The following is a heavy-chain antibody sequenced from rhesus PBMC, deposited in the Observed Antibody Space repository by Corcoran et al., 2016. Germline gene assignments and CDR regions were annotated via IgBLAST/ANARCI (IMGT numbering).Heavy chain of an antibody. J-gene: IGHJ6*01. Sequence: QVQLVQSGAEVKKPGSSGRVSCKASGYTFTDYYIHWVRQAPRRGLEWMGWINPYNGNTKYAQKFQGRVTMTRDTWTSTAYRDLSSLISDDTAVYYCASRYGGDYGFDSWGQGVGVTGSS. CDR1: GYTFTDYY. D-gene: IGHD5-42*01. CDR2: INPYNGNT. V-gene: IGHV1S2*01. CDR3: ASRYGGDYGFDS.